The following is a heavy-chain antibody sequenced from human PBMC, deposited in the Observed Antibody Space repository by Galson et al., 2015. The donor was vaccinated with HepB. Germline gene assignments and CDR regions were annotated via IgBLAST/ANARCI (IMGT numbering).Heavy chain of an antibody. CDR1: GYSFSNYW. V-gene: IGHV5-51*01. D-gene: IGHD1-26*01. CDR3: ARRVGGRGYYYAMDV. CDR2: IYPGDSDT. J-gene: IGHJ6*02. Sequence: QSGAEVKKPGESLRISCEGSGYSFSNYWIGWVRQMPGKGLEWMGIIYPGDSDTRYSPSFQGRITISAEKSISTAYLQWSSLKASDTAMYYCARRVGGRGYYYAMDVWGQGTPVTVSS.